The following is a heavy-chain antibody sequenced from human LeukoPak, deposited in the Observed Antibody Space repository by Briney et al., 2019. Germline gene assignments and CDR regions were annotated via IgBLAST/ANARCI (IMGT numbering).Heavy chain of an antibody. CDR1: GGSISSSSYY. CDR2: IYYSGST. J-gene: IGHJ6*03. CDR3: ARKSAVAGKGLSDYYYYYMDV. V-gene: IGHV4-39*07. D-gene: IGHD6-19*01. Sequence: SETLSLTCTVSGGSISSSSYYWGWIRQPPGKGREWIGSIYYSGSTYYNPSLKSRVTISVDTSKNQFSLKLSSVTAADTAVYYCARKSAVAGKGLSDYYYYYMDVWGKGTTVTVSS.